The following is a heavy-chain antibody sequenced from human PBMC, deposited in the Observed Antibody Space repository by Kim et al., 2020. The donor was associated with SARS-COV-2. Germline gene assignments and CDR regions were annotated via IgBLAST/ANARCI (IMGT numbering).Heavy chain of an antibody. CDR2: ICNDDDGI. J-gene: IGHJ3*02. CDR1: GFTFSDNR. Sequence: GGSLRLSCVAFGFTFSDNRMNWVRQAPGKGREWLSFICNDDDGIYYADSVGSRFIALRHADNTSYFLMNSRMAVDAAAYYFSVVVVCYDIW. CDR3: SVVVVCYDI. V-gene: IGHV3-48*01. D-gene: IGHD2-8*01.